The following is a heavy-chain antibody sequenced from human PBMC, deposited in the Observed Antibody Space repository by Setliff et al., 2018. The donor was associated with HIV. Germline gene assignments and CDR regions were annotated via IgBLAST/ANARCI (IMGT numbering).Heavy chain of an antibody. CDR3: ARDLGGPRNLDN. CDR1: GDSITSSTYY. V-gene: IGHV4-39*02. D-gene: IGHD1-1*01. Sequence: SETLSLTCSVSGDSITSSTYYWGWIRQSPGKGLEWIGSSYSYRGRRYYNPSLKSRVTISVDTSKNQFSLKLRSVTAADTAVYYCARDLGGPRNLDNWGQGTLVTVS. CDR2: SYSYRGRR. J-gene: IGHJ4*02.